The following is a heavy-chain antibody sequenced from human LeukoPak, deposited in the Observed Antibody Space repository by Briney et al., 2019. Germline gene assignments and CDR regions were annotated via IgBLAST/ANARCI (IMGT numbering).Heavy chain of an antibody. V-gene: IGHV5-10-1*01. CDR1: GYSFTTYW. J-gene: IGHJ6*04. Sequence: GESLKISCNGSGYSFTTYWISWVRQMPGKGLEWMGRIDPSDSYTNYSPSFRGHVTISADKSISTAYLQWSSLRASDTAMYYCARHFYGDYEGYYYGMDVWGKGTTVTVSS. CDR3: ARHFYGDYEGYYYGMDV. D-gene: IGHD4-17*01. CDR2: IDPSDSYT.